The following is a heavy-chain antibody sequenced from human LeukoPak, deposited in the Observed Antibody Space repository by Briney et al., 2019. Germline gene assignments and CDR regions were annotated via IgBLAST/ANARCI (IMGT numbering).Heavy chain of an antibody. Sequence: GGSLRLSCAASGFTFSSYSMTWVRQAPGKGLEWVSSISSSSSYIYYADSVKGRFTIPRDNAKNSLYLQMNSLRAEDTAVYYCARSIVVVPAAWSYYYGMDVWGQGTTVTVSS. V-gene: IGHV3-21*01. CDR1: GFTFSSYS. J-gene: IGHJ6*02. CDR2: ISSSSSYI. D-gene: IGHD2-2*01. CDR3: ARSIVVVPAAWSYYYGMDV.